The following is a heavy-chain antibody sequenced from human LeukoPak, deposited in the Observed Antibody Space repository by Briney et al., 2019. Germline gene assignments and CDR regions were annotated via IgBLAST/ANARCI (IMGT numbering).Heavy chain of an antibody. CDR1: GFTFSRYW. CDR2: IYSGGST. CDR3: ARAGYYYDSSGYSYYFDY. D-gene: IGHD3-22*01. Sequence: GGSLRLSCAASGFTFSRYWMHWVRQAPGKGLVWVSVIYSGGSTYYADSVKGGFTISRDNSKNTLYLQMNSLRAEDTAVYYCARAGYYYDSSGYSYYFDYWGQGTLVTVSS. V-gene: IGHV3-66*01. J-gene: IGHJ4*02.